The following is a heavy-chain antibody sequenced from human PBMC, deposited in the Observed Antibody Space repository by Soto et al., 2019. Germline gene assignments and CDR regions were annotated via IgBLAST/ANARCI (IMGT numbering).Heavy chain of an antibody. V-gene: IGHV1-3*01. J-gene: IGHJ5*02. CDR2: INAANGNV. D-gene: IGHD6-19*01. CDR1: GYTFSSYA. Sequence: QVQLVQSGAEVKKPGASVKVSCKASGYTFSSYALHWVRQAPGQRLEWMGWINAANGNVKYSQKFQVSVTITRDTSASTAYMELSSLRSEDTAVYYCARAVGQFDPWGQGTLVTVSS. CDR3: ARAVGQFDP.